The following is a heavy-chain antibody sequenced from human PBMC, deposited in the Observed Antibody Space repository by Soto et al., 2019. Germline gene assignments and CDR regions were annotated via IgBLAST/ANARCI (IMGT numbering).Heavy chain of an antibody. CDR2: ISSSSSTI. CDR1: GFTFSSYS. D-gene: IGHD1-7*01. J-gene: IGHJ6*02. Sequence: HPGGSLRLSCAASGFTFSSYSMNWVRQAPGKGLEWVSYISSSSSTIYYADSVKGRFTISRDNAKNSLYLQMNSLRDEDTAVYYYAREKLELTFFYYYYYGMDVWGQGTTVTVSS. CDR3: AREKLELTFFYYYYYGMDV. V-gene: IGHV3-48*02.